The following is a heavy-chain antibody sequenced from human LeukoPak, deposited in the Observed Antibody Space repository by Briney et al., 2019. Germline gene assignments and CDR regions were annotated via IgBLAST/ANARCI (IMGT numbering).Heavy chain of an antibody. CDR3: ARASPYFYCSGGSCYFHP. D-gene: IGHD2-15*01. Sequence: SVKLSCKAAGGTVSSYAISWVRQAPGQGLEWMGGMIPFFGTANYAQKFQGRVTITTDESTSTAYMELSSLRSEDTAVYYCARASPYFYCSGGSCYFHPWGQGTLVTVSS. J-gene: IGHJ5*02. CDR1: GGTVSSYA. CDR2: MIPFFGTA. V-gene: IGHV1-69*05.